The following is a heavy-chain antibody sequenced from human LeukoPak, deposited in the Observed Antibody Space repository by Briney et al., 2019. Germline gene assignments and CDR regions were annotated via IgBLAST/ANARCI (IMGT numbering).Heavy chain of an antibody. J-gene: IGHJ6*02. V-gene: IGHV1-18*01. CDR3: AREISPTFWSGYYTYYYYGMDV. Sequence: GASVKVSCKASGYTFTSYGISWVRQAPGQGLEWMGWISAYNGSTNYAQKLQGRVTMTTDTSTSTAYMELRSLRSDDTAVYYCAREISPTFWSGYYTYYYYGMDVWGQGTTVTVSS. CDR1: GYTFTSYG. D-gene: IGHD3-3*01. CDR2: ISAYNGST.